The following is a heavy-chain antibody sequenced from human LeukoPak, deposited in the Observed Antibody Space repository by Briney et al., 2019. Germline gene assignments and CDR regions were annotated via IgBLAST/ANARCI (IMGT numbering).Heavy chain of an antibody. CDR3: ARSSILEWLPYYYYYMDV. J-gene: IGHJ6*03. V-gene: IGHV3-21*01. Sequence: GGSLRLSCAASGFTFSSYSMNWAGQAPGKGREWVSSIIIISSYIYYADSVKGRFTISRDNAKNSLYLQMNSLRAEDTAVYYCARSSILEWLPYYYYYMDVWGKGTTVTVSS. D-gene: IGHD3-3*01. CDR1: GFTFSSYS. CDR2: IIIISSYI.